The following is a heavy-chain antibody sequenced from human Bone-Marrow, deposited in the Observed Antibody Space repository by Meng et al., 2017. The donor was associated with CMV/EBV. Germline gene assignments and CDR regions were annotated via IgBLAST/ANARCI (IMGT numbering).Heavy chain of an antibody. CDR3: ARDHYCSSWYSNWFES. V-gene: IGHV1-46*01. CDR2: INPSGGST. J-gene: IGHJ5*01. D-gene: IGHD6-13*01. CDR1: GYTFTSYY. Sequence: ASVKVSCKASGYTFTSYYMHWVRQAPGQGLVWMGIINPSGGSTSYAQKFQGRVTITRDTSTSTVYMELSSLRSEDTAVYYCARDHYCSSWYSNWFESWGQGTRVTVSS.